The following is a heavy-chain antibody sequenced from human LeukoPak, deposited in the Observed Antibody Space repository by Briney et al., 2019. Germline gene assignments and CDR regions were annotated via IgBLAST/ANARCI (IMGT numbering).Heavy chain of an antibody. CDR3: ARNYYDFWSGYYFDY. Sequence: SETLSLTCTVSGGSISSYYWSWIRQPAGKGLEWIGRIYTSGSTNYNPSLKSRVAMSVDTSKNQFPLKLSSVTAADTAVYYCARNYYDFWSGYYFDYWGQGTLVTVSS. CDR2: IYTSGST. V-gene: IGHV4-4*07. D-gene: IGHD3-3*01. CDR1: GGSISSYY. J-gene: IGHJ4*02.